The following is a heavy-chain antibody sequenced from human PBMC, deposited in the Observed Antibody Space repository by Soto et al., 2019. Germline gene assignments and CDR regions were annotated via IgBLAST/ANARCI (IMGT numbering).Heavy chain of an antibody. CDR1: GFTFSDYY. Sequence: QVLLGESGGALVKPGGSLRLSCAASGFTFSDYYMSWIRQPPGKGLECVSYISKTSTSYNYGDSMKGRSTISRDNAKNSLYLQMNRLRAADPAVYYCARDNGGTFDSWGQGTLVTVSS. D-gene: IGHD2-8*01. V-gene: IGHV3-11*05. CDR3: ARDNGGTFDS. J-gene: IGHJ4*02. CDR2: ISKTSTSY.